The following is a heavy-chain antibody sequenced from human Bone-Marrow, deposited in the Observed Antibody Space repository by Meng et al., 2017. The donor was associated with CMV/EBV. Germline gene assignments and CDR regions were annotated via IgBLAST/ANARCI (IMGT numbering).Heavy chain of an antibody. J-gene: IGHJ4*02. CDR2: VNRNGDRT. Sequence: GGSLRLSCAASGFTFGDYGMTWVRQAPGKGLEWVSGVNRNGDRTDYADSVKGRFTFSRDNAKSSLYLQMNSLRAEDTAFYYYARGATGPRFDYWGQGTLVTVSS. CDR3: ARGATGPRFDY. CDR1: GFTFGDYG. D-gene: IGHD1-1*01. V-gene: IGHV3-20*04.